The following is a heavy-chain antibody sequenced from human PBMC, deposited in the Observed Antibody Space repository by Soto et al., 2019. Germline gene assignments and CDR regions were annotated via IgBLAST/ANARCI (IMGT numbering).Heavy chain of an antibody. CDR2: IYHSGST. Sequence: PSETLSLTCAVSGGSISSGGYSWSWIRQPPGKGLEWIGYIYHSGSTYYNPSLKSRVTISVDRSKNQFSLKLSSVTAADTAVYYCARGSPYGDFDYWGQGTLVTVSS. CDR1: GGSISSGGYS. V-gene: IGHV4-30-2*01. D-gene: IGHD4-17*01. CDR3: ARGSPYGDFDY. J-gene: IGHJ4*02.